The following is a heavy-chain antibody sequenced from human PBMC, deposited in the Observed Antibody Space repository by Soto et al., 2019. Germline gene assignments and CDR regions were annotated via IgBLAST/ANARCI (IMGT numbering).Heavy chain of an antibody. J-gene: IGHJ4*02. CDR1: GGSISSGDYY. D-gene: IGHD2-2*01. CDR3: ARSSTSNLYFDY. CDR2: IYYSGST. Sequence: SETLSLTCTVSGGSISSGDYYWSWIRQPPGKGLEWIGYIYYSGSTYYNPSLKSRVTISVDTSKNQFSLKLSSVTAADTAVYYCARSSTSNLYFDYWGQGTLVTVSS. V-gene: IGHV4-30-4*01.